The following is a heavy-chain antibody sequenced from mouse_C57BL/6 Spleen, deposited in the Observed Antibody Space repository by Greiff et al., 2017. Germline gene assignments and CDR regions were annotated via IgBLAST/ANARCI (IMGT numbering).Heavy chain of an antibody. V-gene: IGHV1-78*01. J-gene: IGHJ1*03. Sequence: VKLQESDAELVKPGASVKISCKVSGYTFTDHTIHWMKQRPEQGLEWIGYIYPRDGSTKYNEKFKGKATLTADKSSSTAYMQLNSLTSEDSAVYFCARPSYGSLWYFDVWGTGTTVTVSS. CDR3: ARPSYGSLWYFDV. CDR1: GYTFTDHT. CDR2: IYPRDGST. D-gene: IGHD1-1*01.